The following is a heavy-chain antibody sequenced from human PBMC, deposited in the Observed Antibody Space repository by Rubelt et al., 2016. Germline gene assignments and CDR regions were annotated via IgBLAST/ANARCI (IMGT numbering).Heavy chain of an antibody. Sequence: QVQLVQSGAEVKKPGASVKVSCKASGYTFTSYGISWVRQAPGQGLEWMGWISAYNDNPNYAQKPQGRGTMTSDTATRTAYMELRSLRSDDTAVYYCARGLGLGYSSSWFNWFDPWGQGTLVTVSS. V-gene: IGHV1-18*01. CDR2: ISAYNDNP. CDR1: GYTFTSYG. D-gene: IGHD6-13*01. J-gene: IGHJ5*02. CDR3: ARGLGLGYSSSWFNWFDP.